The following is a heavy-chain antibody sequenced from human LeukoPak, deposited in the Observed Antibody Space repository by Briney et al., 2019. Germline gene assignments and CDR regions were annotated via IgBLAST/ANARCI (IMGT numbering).Heavy chain of an antibody. CDR3: ARAEWLRFAFDY. V-gene: IGHV1-2*02. D-gene: IGHD5-12*01. J-gene: IGHJ4*02. Sequence: ASVKVSCKASGYTFTDYYMHWVRQAPGQGLEWMGWINPNSGGTNYAQKFQGRVTMTRDTSISTAYMELSRLRSDDTAVYYCARAEWLRFAFDYWGQGTLVTVSS. CDR1: GYTFTDYY. CDR2: INPNSGGT.